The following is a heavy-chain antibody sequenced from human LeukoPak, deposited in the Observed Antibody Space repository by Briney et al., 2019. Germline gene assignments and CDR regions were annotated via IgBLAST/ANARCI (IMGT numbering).Heavy chain of an antibody. CDR3: ARDLVGANWFDP. J-gene: IGHJ5*02. V-gene: IGHV4-4*02. Sequence: SGTLSLTCAVSGGSISSSNWWSWVRQPPGKGLEWIGYIYYSGSTYYNPSLKSRVTISVDTSKNQFSLKLSSVTAADTAVYYCARDLVGANWFDPWGQGTLVTVSS. CDR1: GGSISSSNW. CDR2: IYYSGST. D-gene: IGHD3-10*01.